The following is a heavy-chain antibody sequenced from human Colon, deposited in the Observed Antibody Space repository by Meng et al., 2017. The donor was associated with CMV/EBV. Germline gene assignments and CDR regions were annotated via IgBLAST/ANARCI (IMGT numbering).Heavy chain of an antibody. J-gene: IGHJ6*02. V-gene: IGHV4-59*11. CDR1: GTSISSQY. D-gene: IGHD3-3*01. CDR3: ARTLWCGYFYGLDV. CDR2: IYHSGIT. Sequence: SETLSLTCTISGTSISSQYWSWIRQAPGKGLEWIGSIYHSGITTYNPSLESRVTMSVDMSKNDFSLRLDAVTAADTAVYFCARTLWCGYFYGLDVWGPGTTVTVSS.